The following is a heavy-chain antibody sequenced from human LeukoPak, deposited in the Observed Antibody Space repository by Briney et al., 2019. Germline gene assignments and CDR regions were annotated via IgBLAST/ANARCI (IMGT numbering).Heavy chain of an antibody. CDR1: GGSISSYY. V-gene: IGHV4-34*01. CDR3: RWVTSAFDI. J-gene: IGHJ3*02. D-gene: IGHD4-23*01. Sequence: SETLSLTCTVSGGSISSYYWSWIRQPAGKGLEWIGEINHSGSTNYNPSLKSRVTISVDTSKNQFSLKLSSVAAADTAVYYCRWVTSAFDIWGQGTMVTVSS. CDR2: INHSGST.